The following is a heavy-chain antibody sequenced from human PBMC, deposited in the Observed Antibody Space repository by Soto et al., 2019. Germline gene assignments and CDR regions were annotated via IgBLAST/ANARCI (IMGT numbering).Heavy chain of an antibody. D-gene: IGHD1-26*01. J-gene: IGHJ4*02. Sequence: QVQLVESGGGVVQPGRSLRLSCAASEFTFNNYGMHWVRQAPGKGLEWVALIWHDGSNKGYADSVKGRFTISRDNSKNTVNLQMNSLRVEDTAVYYCTRAAIRGELLEYWGQGTQVTVSS. V-gene: IGHV3-33*01. CDR1: EFTFNNYG. CDR2: IWHDGSNK. CDR3: TRAAIRGELLEY.